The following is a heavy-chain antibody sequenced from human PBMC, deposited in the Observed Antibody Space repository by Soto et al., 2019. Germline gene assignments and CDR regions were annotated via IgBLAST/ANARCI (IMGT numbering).Heavy chain of an antibody. CDR2: IYYSGST. D-gene: IGHD2-2*02. CDR1: GGSVSSGSYY. CDR3: ARYYTPGRYYYYYYGMDV. J-gene: IGHJ6*02. Sequence: PSETLSLTCTVSGGSVSSGSYYWSWIRQPPGKGLEWIGYIYYSGSTNYNPSLKSRVTISVDTSKNQFSLKLSSVTAADTAVYYCARYYTPGRYYYYYYGMDVWGQGTTVTVSS. V-gene: IGHV4-61*01.